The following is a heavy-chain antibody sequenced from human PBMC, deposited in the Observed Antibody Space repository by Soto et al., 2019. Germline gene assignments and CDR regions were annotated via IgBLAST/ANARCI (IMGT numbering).Heavy chain of an antibody. D-gene: IGHD2-15*01. CDR1: GYTFTSYA. V-gene: IGHV1-3*01. J-gene: IGHJ6*02. Sequence: GXSVEVSFRASGYTFTSYAMHWVRQAPGQRLEWMGWINAGNGNTKYSQRFQGRVTITRDTYASTVYMELSSLRSEDTAVYYCARDIVVVVAATYSYYGMDVWGQGTTVTVSS. CDR3: ARDIVVVVAATYSYYGMDV. CDR2: INAGNGNT.